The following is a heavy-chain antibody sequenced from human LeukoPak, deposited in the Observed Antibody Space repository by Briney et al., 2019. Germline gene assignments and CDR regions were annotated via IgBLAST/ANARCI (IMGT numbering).Heavy chain of an antibody. Sequence: GGSLRLSCVASGFTFSSYGMHWVRQAPGKGLEWVAIIWSDGSTKYYVGSVKGRSTISRDSSKSTLYLQMNSLRAEDTAVYYCARDAATPVGMPHYWGQGTVVTVSS. D-gene: IGHD2-2*01. V-gene: IGHV3-33*01. CDR3: ARDAATPVGMPHY. CDR2: IWSDGSTK. CDR1: GFTFSSYG. J-gene: IGHJ4*02.